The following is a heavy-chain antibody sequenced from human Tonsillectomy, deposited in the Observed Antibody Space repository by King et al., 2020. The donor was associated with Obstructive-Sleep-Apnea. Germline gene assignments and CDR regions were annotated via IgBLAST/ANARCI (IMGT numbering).Heavy chain of an antibody. CDR1: GYTFTNYA. CDR3: ARGGYDSSGYYLHYFDY. CDR2: INTNTGNP. V-gene: IGHV7-4-1*02. Sequence: QLVQSGSELKKPGASVKVSCKASGYTFTNYAMNWVRQAPGQGLDCMGWINTNTGNPTYAQDFTGRFVFSLYTSVSTAYLQISSLKAEDTAVYYCARGGYDSSGYYLHYFDYWGQGTLVTVSS. D-gene: IGHD3-22*01. J-gene: IGHJ4*02.